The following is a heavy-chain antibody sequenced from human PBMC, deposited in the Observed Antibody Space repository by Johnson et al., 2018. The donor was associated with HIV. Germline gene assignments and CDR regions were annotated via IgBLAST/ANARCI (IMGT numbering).Heavy chain of an antibody. Sequence: VQLVESGGGLAKPAWSPRLSCAASQFIFSNYYMNCVRQAPGNGLDLVGQVNPNGDSTYLIDSGKDRFKTSRDNAKNTLHLQMNSLRAEDTAVYYCAKDRRGKQQLVTGNDAFDIWGPGTMVTVSS. CDR1: QFIFSNYY. V-gene: IGHV3-25*05. CDR3: AKDRRGKQQLVTGNDAFDI. CDR2: VNPNGDST. J-gene: IGHJ3*02. D-gene: IGHD6-13*01.